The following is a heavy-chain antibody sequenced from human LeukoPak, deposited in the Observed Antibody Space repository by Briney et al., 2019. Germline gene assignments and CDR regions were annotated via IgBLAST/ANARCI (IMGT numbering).Heavy chain of an antibody. D-gene: IGHD3-3*01. CDR2: ISSSSSYI. V-gene: IGHV3-21*01. CDR1: GFTFSSYS. Sequence: GGSLRLSCAASGFTFSSYSMNWVRQAPGKGLEWVSSISSSSSYIYYADSVKGRFTISRDNAKNSLYLQMNSLRAEDTAVYYCARDTYDFWGGYYNFDYWGQGTLVTVSS. J-gene: IGHJ4*02. CDR3: ARDTYDFWGGYYNFDY.